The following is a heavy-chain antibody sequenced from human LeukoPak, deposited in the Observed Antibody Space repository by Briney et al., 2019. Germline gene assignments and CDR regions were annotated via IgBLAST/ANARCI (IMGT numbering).Heavy chain of an antibody. CDR2: INHSGST. J-gene: IGHJ6*02. Sequence: SETLSLTCAVYGGSFSGYYWSWIRQPPGKGLEWIGEINHSGSTNYNPSLKSRVTISVDTSKNQFSLKLSSVTAADTAVYYCARVSPTHPYYYYGMDVWGQGTTVTVSS. CDR3: ARVSPTHPYYYYGMDV. V-gene: IGHV4-34*01. CDR1: GGSFSGYY.